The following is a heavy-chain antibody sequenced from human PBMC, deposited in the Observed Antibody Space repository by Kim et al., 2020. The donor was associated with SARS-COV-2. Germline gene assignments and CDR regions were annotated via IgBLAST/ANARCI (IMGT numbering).Heavy chain of an antibody. CDR1: GGSISSSSYY. Sequence: SETLSLTCTVSGGSISSSSYYWGWIRQPPGKGLEWIGSIYYSGSTYYNPSLKSRVTISVDTSKNQFSLKLRSVTAADTAVYYCARRFASSSRPFDYWGQG. CDR2: IYYSGST. V-gene: IGHV4-39*01. D-gene: IGHD6-6*01. CDR3: ARRFASSSRPFDY. J-gene: IGHJ4*02.